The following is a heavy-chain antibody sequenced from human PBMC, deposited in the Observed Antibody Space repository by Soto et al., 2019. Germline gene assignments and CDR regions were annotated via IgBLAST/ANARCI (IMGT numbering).Heavy chain of an antibody. CDR3: ARGNPGGSGSYAEHYYYYMDV. D-gene: IGHD3-10*01. Sequence: ASVKVSCKASGYTFTSYDINWVRQATGQGLEWMGWMNPNSGNTGYAQKFQGRVTMIRNTSISTAYMELSSLRSEDTAVYYCARGNPGGSGSYAEHYYYYMDVWGKGPRSPSP. CDR1: GYTFTSYD. V-gene: IGHV1-8*01. CDR2: MNPNSGNT. J-gene: IGHJ6*03.